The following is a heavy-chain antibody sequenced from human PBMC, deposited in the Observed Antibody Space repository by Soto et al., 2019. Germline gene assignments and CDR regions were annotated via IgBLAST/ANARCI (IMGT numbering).Heavy chain of an antibody. D-gene: IGHD3-16*02. CDR1: GGSISSGGYY. V-gene: IGHV4-31*03. J-gene: IGHJ4*02. CDR3: ARGRTTMITFGGVIVYSPSYFDY. CDR2: IYYSGST. Sequence: SETLSLTCTVSGGSISSGGYYWSWIRQHPGKGLEWIGYIYYSGSTYYNPSLKSRVTISVDTSKNQFSLKLSSVTAADTAVYYCARGRTTMITFGGVIVYSPSYFDYWGQGTLVTVSS.